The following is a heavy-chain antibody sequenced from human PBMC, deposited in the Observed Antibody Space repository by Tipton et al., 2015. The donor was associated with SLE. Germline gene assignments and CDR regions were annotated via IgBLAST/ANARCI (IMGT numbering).Heavy chain of an antibody. CDR1: GGSFSSFY. J-gene: IGHJ5*02. V-gene: IGHV4-34*01. CDR3: AGRDGYSSIWNWFDP. CDR2: INHSGST. D-gene: IGHD6-13*01. Sequence: TLSLTCAVYGGSFSSFYWSWIRQPPGKGLEWIGEINHSGSTNYNPSLKSRVTISVDTSKNQFSLKVSSVTAADTAVYYCAGRDGYSSIWNWFDPWGQGTLVTVSS.